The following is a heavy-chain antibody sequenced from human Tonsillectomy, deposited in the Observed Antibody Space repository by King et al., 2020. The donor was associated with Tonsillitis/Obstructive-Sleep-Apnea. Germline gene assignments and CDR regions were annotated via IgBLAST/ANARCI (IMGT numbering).Heavy chain of an antibody. J-gene: IGHJ6*03. V-gene: IGHV4-59*01. Sequence: QLQESGPGLVKPSETLSLTCTVSGGSISSYYWSWIRQPPGKGLEWIGYIYYSGSTNYNPSLKSRVTVSVDTSQNQFSLKLSSVTAADTAVYYCARGSNLAYYYYYMDVWGKGTTVTVS. CDR1: GGSISSYY. CDR2: IYYSGST. CDR3: ARGSNLAYYYYYMDV. D-gene: IGHD1-26*01.